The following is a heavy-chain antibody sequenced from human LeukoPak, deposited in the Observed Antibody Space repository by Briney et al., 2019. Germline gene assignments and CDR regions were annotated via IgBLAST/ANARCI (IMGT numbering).Heavy chain of an antibody. CDR2: MNPNSGNT. CDR3: VRTPPNWGFDY. D-gene: IGHD7-27*01. CDR1: GYTFTSYD. J-gene: IGHJ4*02. Sequence: ASVKVSCKASGYTFTSYDINWVRQATGQGLEWMGWMNPNSGNTGYAQKSQGRVTMTSDSSISTAYMELSSLRSEDTAIYYCVRTPPNWGFDYWGQGTLVTVSS. V-gene: IGHV1-8*01.